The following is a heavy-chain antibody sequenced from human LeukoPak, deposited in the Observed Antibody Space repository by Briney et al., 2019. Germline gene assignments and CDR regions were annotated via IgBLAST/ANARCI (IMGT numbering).Heavy chain of an antibody. J-gene: IGHJ4*02. CDR3: ARWVAARAFDY. Sequence: GGSLRLSCTVSGFTVSSNSMSWVRQAPGKGLEWVSYISSSGSTIYYADSVKGRFTISRDNAKNSLYLQMNSLRAEDTAVYYCARWVAARAFDYWGQGTLVTVSS. V-gene: IGHV3-48*04. CDR1: GFTVSSNS. CDR2: ISSSGSTI. D-gene: IGHD6-6*01.